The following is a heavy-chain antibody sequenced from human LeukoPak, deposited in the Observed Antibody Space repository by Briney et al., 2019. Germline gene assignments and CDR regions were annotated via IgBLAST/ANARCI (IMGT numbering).Heavy chain of an antibody. Sequence: ASVKVSCKVSGYTLTELSMHWVRQAPGKGLEWMGGFDPEDGETIYAQKFQGRVTMTMDTSTSTAYMELKSLTADDTAIYYCAREPGVAAAAVPFDYWGQGTLVTVSS. V-gene: IGHV1-24*01. CDR1: GYTLTELS. J-gene: IGHJ4*02. CDR2: FDPEDGET. D-gene: IGHD6-19*01. CDR3: AREPGVAAAAVPFDY.